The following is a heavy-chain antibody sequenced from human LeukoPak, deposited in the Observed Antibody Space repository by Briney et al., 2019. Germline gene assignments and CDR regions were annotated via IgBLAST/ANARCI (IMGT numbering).Heavy chain of an antibody. J-gene: IGHJ4*02. CDR2: ISYDGSNK. D-gene: IGHD5-18*01. CDR1: GFTFSSYA. CDR3: ARDAGYGYDRFDY. Sequence: GGSLRLSCAASGFTFSSYAMHWVRQAPGKGLEWVAVISYDGSNKYYADSVKGRFTISRDNSKNTLYLQMNSLRAEDTAVYYCARDAGYGYDRFDYWGQGTQVTVSS. V-gene: IGHV3-30*04.